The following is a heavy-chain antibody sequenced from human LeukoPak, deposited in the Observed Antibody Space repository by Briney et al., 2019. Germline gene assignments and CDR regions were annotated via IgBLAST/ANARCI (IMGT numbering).Heavy chain of an antibody. D-gene: IGHD3-10*01. CDR1: GFTFSSYA. CDR2: ISYDGSNK. J-gene: IGHJ4*02. Sequence: GGSLRLSCAASGFTFSSYAMHWVRQAPGKGLEWVAVISYDGSNKYYADSVKGRFTISRDNSKNTLYLQMNSLRAEDTAVYYCARNSITMVRGEDYWGQGTLVTVSS. V-gene: IGHV3-30-3*01. CDR3: ARNSITMVRGEDY.